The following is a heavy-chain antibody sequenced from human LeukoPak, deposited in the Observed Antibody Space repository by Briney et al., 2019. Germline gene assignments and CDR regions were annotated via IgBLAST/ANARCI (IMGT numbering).Heavy chain of an antibody. CDR3: VRGSTLRHYQY. J-gene: IGHJ4*02. CDR2: IYYSGST. Sequence: SETLSLTCTVSGGXISSTTYYWGWIRRPPGKGLEWLGSIYYSGSTYYNPSLKSRVTVSVDTSKNQFSLKLSSVTAADTAVYYCVRGSTLRHYQYWGQGTLVTVSS. D-gene: IGHD3-16*01. CDR1: GGXISSTTYY. V-gene: IGHV4-39*01.